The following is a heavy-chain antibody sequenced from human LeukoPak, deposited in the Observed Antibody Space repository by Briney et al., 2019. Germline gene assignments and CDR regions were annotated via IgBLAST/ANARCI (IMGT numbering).Heavy chain of an antibody. J-gene: IGHJ3*02. CDR1: GGSFSGYY. CDR3: ARGPGYSSSDGAFDI. V-gene: IGHV4-34*01. Sequence: MSSETLSLTCAVYGGSFSGYYWSWIRQPPGKGLEWIGEINHSGSTNYNPSLKSRVTISVDTSKNQFSLKLSSVTAADTAVYYCARGPGYSSSDGAFDIWGQGTMVTVSS. D-gene: IGHD6-13*01. CDR2: INHSGST.